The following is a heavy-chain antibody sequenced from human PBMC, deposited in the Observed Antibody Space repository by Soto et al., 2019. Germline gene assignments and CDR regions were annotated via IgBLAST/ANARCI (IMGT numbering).Heavy chain of an antibody. CDR3: ARGGCSPARYYYYYYYMDV. V-gene: IGHV4-34*01. Sequence: PSETLSLTCAVYGGSFSGCYWSWIRQPPGKGLEWIGEINHSGSTNYNPSLKSRVTISVDTSKNQFSLKLSSVTAADTAVYYCARGGCSPARYYYYYYYMDVWGKGTTVTVSS. J-gene: IGHJ6*03. CDR2: INHSGST. D-gene: IGHD2-15*01. CDR1: GGSFSGCY.